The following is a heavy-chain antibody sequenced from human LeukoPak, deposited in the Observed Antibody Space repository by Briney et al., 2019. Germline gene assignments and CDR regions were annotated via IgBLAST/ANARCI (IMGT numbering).Heavy chain of an antibody. V-gene: IGHV3-21*01. D-gene: IGHD6-13*01. CDR1: GFTFSGYS. J-gene: IGHJ4*02. CDR2: ISSSSSYI. CDR3: ARGAGDFDY. Sequence: GGPLRLSCAASGFTFSGYSMNWVRQAPGKALEWVSSISSSSSYIYYADSVKGRLTISRDNDKNSLYLQMNSLRAEDTAVYYCARGAGDFDYWGQGTLVTVSS.